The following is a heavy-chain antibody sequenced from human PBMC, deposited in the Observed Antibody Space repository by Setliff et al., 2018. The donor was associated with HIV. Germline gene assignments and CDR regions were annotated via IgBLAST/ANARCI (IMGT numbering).Heavy chain of an antibody. V-gene: IGHV4-61*09. D-gene: IGHD6-19*01. Sequence: SETLSLTCTVSGASFIRSRYYWSWIRQPAGKGLEWIGHVYTTGSASYNPSLESRVTILEALSKNQFSLNLDSVTAADTAVYFCARALAGGSGWNYFDLWGPGTLVTVPQ. CDR1: GASFIRSRYY. J-gene: IGHJ4*02. CDR2: VYTTGSA. CDR3: ARALAGGSGWNYFDL.